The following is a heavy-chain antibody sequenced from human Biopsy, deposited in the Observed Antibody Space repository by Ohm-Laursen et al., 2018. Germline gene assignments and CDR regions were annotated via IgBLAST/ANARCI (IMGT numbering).Heavy chain of an antibody. D-gene: IGHD1-1*01. V-gene: IGHV1-24*01. J-gene: IGHJ4*02. CDR3: AADINVWNVNY. CDR2: FAPENGKT. Sequence: SVKVSCKVSGYSLTALSMHWVRQAPGRGLEWMGGFAPENGKTIYAQKFQGRITMTEDTSTDTAYMELSSLRSEDTAVYYCAADINVWNVNYWGQGTQVTVSS. CDR1: GYSLTALS.